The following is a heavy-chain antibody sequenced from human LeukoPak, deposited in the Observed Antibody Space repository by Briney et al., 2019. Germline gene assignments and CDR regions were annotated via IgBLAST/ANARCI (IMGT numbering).Heavy chain of an antibody. D-gene: IGHD1-26*01. J-gene: IGHJ5*02. CDR3: ARDGIARGSGSFLGS. CDR2: ISYDGRNG. V-gene: IGHV3-30*04. CDR1: GFTFSNYA. Sequence: PGRSLRLSCAASGFTFSNYAMHWVRQAPGKGLEWVSLISYDGRNGYYADSVKGRFTISGDNSQNTLYLQMNSLRAEDTALYYCARDGIARGSGSFLGSWGQGTLVTVSS.